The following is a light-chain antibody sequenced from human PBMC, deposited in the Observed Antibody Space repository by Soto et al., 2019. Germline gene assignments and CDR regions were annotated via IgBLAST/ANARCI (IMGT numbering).Light chain of an antibody. CDR1: ESVSSY. V-gene: IGKV3-11*01. J-gene: IGKJ3*01. CDR3: QQRFT. Sequence: EIVLTQSPATLSLSPGERATLSCRASESVSSYLAWYQQRPGQAPRLLLYGASKRATGVPDRFSGSVSGTDFTLTISSLKPEDFAVYYWQQRFTFGPGTRVDLK. CDR2: GAS.